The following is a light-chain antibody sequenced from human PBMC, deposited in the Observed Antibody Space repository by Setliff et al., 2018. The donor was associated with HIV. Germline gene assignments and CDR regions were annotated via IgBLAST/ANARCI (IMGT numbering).Light chain of an antibody. CDR1: QSLLDGSTNQNF. CDR2: WAS. CDR3: QQHFERPLT. V-gene: IGKV4-1*01. Sequence: DIVLTQSPDSLPVSLGERATINCRSSQSLLDGSTNQNFLSWYQQKPGQPPKLLIYWASARESGVPDRFSGSGSGADFTLTIRGLQAEDVAVYFCQQHFERPLTFGGGTRLEIK. J-gene: IGKJ5*01.